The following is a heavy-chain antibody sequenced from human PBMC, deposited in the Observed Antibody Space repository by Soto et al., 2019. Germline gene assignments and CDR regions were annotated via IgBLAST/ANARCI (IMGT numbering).Heavy chain of an antibody. J-gene: IGHJ6*02. CDR1: GGSISSGDYY. V-gene: IGHV4-30-4*01. CDR2: IYYSGST. Sequence: QVQLQESGPGLVKPSQTLSLTCTVSGGSISSGDYYWSWIRQPPGKGLEWIGYIYYSGSTYYNPSRKSRVTISVDTSKNQFSLKLSSVTAADTAVYYCARGGESSSWSEGYYYYGMDVWGQGTTVTVSS. CDR3: ARGGESSSWSEGYYYYGMDV. D-gene: IGHD6-13*01.